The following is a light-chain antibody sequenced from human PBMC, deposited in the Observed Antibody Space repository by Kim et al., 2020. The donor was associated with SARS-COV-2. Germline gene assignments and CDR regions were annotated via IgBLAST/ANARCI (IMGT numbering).Light chain of an antibody. V-gene: IGKV3-11*01. J-gene: IGKJ4*01. CDR2: DVS. Sequence: LSPGERATLSCRASQSISGYLAWFQQKPGQAPRLLIYDVSNRATGIPARFSGGGSGTDFTLTISSLEPEDSALYYCQHHSSWPLTFGGGTKVDIK. CDR1: QSISGY. CDR3: QHHSSWPLT.